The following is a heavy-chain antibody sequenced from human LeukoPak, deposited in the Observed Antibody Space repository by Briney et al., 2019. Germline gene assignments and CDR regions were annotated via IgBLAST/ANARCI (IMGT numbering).Heavy chain of an antibody. CDR3: ARSWSGYFYYFDY. J-gene: IGHJ4*02. CDR2: MNPNSGNT. D-gene: IGHD3-3*01. V-gene: IGHV1-8*01. CDR1: GYTFTSYD. Sequence: ASVKVSCKASGYTFTSYDINWVRQATGQGLEWMGWMNPNSGNTGYAQKLQGRVTMTTDTSTSTAYMELRSLRSDDTAVYYCARSWSGYFYYFDYWGQGTLVTVSS.